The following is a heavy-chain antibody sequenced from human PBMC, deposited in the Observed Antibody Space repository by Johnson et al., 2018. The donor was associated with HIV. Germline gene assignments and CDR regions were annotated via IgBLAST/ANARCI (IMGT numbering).Heavy chain of an antibody. D-gene: IGHD5-18*01. Sequence: QMQLVESGGGVVQPGRSLRLSCAASGLTFSSYGMHWVRQAPGKGLEWVAVISYDGSNKYYADSVKGRFTISRDNSKNTLYLQMNSLRAEDTAVYYCAKDLVDTAMDDAFDIWGQGTMVTVSS. V-gene: IGHV3-30*18. CDR2: ISYDGSNK. J-gene: IGHJ3*02. CDR1: GLTFSSYG. CDR3: AKDLVDTAMDDAFDI.